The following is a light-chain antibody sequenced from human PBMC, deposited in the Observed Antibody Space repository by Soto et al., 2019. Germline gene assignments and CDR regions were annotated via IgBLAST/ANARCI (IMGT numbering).Light chain of an antibody. CDR3: QQYNNWPRPT. V-gene: IGKV3-15*01. CDR2: GAS. J-gene: IGKJ1*01. CDR1: QSVSSN. Sequence: EIVMTQSPATLSVSPGERATLSCRASQSVSSNLAWYQQKPGQAPRLLIYGASTRATGIPARFSGSGSGTEFTLTISSLQSEDFEVYYCQQYNNWPRPTFGQGTKVEIK.